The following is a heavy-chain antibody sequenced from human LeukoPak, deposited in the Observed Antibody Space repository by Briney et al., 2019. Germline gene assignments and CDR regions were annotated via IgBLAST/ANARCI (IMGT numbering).Heavy chain of an antibody. D-gene: IGHD6-19*01. V-gene: IGHV3-23*01. J-gene: IGHJ3*02. CDR1: GFTFSSYA. CDR2: ISGSGGST. Sequence: PGRTLRLSCAASGFTFSSYAMSWVRQAPGKGLEWVSSISGSGGSTYYSDSVKGRFTISRDNSKNTLYLQLNSLRAEDTAVYYCAKDRSSGWYDAFDIWGQGTMVIVSS. CDR3: AKDRSSGWYDAFDI.